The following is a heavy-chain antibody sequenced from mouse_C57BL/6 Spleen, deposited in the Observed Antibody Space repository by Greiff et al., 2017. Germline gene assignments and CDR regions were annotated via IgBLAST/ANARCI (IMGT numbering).Heavy chain of an antibody. Sequence: QVQLQQSGAELVRPGASVTLSCKASGYTFTDYEMHWVKQTPVHGLEWIGAIDPEPGGTAYNQKFKGKAILTADKSSSTAYMELRSLTSEDSAVYYCTKLYGYDVGFAYWGQGTLVTGSA. CDR3: TKLYGYDVGFAY. CDR2: IDPEPGGT. CDR1: GYTFTDYE. V-gene: IGHV1-15*01. D-gene: IGHD2-2*01. J-gene: IGHJ3*01.